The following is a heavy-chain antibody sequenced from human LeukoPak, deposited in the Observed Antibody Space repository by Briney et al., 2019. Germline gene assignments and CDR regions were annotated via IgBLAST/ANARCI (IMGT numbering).Heavy chain of an antibody. Sequence: SETLSLTCTVSGGSISNYYWNWIRQPPGKGLEWIGYIYYSGTTNYNPSLKSRVSMSVDTSKNQFSLKLSSVTAADTAVYYCARGQGYSYGYEWFDPWGQGTLVTVSS. CDR2: IYYSGTT. D-gene: IGHD5-18*01. CDR3: ARGQGYSYGYEWFDP. J-gene: IGHJ5*02. V-gene: IGHV4-59*01. CDR1: GGSISNYY.